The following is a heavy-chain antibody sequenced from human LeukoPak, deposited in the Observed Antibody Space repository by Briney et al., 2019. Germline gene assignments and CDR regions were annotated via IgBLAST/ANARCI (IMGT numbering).Heavy chain of an antibody. J-gene: IGHJ4*02. D-gene: IGHD6-6*01. CDR2: IRSKANSYAT. CDR1: GFTFSGSA. Sequence: GESLKISCAASGFTFSGSAMHWVRPASGKGLGWVGRIRSKANSYATAYAASVKGRFTISRDDSKNTAYLQMNSLKTEDTAVYYCTRDLEYSSPRVDYWGQGTLVTVSS. V-gene: IGHV3-73*01. CDR3: TRDLEYSSPRVDY.